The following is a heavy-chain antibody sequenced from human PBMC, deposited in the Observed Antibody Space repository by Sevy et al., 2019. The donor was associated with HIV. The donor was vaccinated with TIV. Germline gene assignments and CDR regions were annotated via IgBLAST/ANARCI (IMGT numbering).Heavy chain of an antibody. CDR1: GFTFSSYE. J-gene: IGHJ4*02. CDR2: ISNSGTTI. V-gene: IGHV3-48*03. CDR3: ARDLPPSSTTMAHFDY. Sequence: GGSLRLSCAASGFTFSSYEMSWVRQAPGKGLEWVSYISNSGTTISYSDSVRGRFSISRDNARNSLYLQMNRLRAEDTAVYYCARDLPPSSTTMAHFDYWGQGALVTVSS. D-gene: IGHD4-17*01.